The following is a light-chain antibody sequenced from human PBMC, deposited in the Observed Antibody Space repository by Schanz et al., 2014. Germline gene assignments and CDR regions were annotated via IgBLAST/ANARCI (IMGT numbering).Light chain of an antibody. CDR2: GAS. J-gene: IGKJ4*01. Sequence: EIVLTQSPGTLSLSPGERATLSCKASQSISSNLAWYQHKTGQAPRLLIYGASTRATGIPGRFSGSGSGTQFTLSISSLQSEEFAVYYGQQYHDWPPLTFGVGTKVEI. V-gene: IGKV3-15*01. CDR1: QSISSN. CDR3: QQYHDWPPLT.